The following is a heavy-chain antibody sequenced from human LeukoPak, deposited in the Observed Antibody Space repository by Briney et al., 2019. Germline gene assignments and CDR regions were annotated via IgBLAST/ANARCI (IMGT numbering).Heavy chain of an antibody. CDR1: GGSISSYY. CDR3: ARVSRYCSGSSCYTLDY. Sequence: PSETLSLTCTVSGGSISSYYWSWIRQPPGKGLEWIGNIYYSGSTNYNPSLKSRVTISVDTSKNQFSLKLSSVTAADTAVYYCARVSRYCSGSSCYTLDYWGQGTLVTVSS. D-gene: IGHD2-15*01. V-gene: IGHV4-59*01. J-gene: IGHJ4*02. CDR2: IYYSGST.